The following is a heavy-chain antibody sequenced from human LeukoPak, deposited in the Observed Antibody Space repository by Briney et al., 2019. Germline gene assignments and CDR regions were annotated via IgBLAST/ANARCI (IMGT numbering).Heavy chain of an antibody. CDR3: ARDGHRRYYYESSDYRFDY. CDR2: ISGYSGNA. J-gene: IGHJ4*02. V-gene: IGHV1-18*01. D-gene: IGHD3-22*01. CDR1: GYTFTSYG. Sequence: ASVKVSCKASGYTFTSYGLSWVRQAPGQGLEWMGWISGYSGNANYAQKFQGRVTMTTDTSTSTAYMELRSLRSDDTAVYYCARDGHRRYYYESSDYRFDYWGQGTLVTVSS.